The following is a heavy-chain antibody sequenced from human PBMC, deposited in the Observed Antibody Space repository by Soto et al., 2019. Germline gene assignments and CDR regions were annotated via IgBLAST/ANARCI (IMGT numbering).Heavy chain of an antibody. V-gene: IGHV3-30*02. J-gene: IGHJ4*02. CDR3: ARDGVGTTTYFGYFDY. Sequence: PGGSLRLSCAASAVTFTGFGMHWVRQAPGKGLEWVAVIRFDGSNTYYADSEKGRINISRDNPKKKLYLQMKNLRAEDKAIYYCARDGVGTTTYFGYFDYWGLGTLVTVSS. CDR2: IRFDGSNT. D-gene: IGHD1-26*01. CDR1: AVTFTGFG.